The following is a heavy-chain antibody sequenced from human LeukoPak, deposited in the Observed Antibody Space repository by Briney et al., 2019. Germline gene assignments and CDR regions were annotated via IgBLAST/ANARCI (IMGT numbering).Heavy chain of an antibody. D-gene: IGHD6-13*01. CDR1: GGSISSYY. CDR3: ARDGGYSSSWYRSNWFDP. V-gene: IGHV4-59*01. J-gene: IGHJ5*02. CDR2: IYYSGST. Sequence: PSETLSLTCTVSGGSISSYYWSWIRQPPGKGLEWIGYIYYSGSTNYNPSLKSRVTISVDTSKNQFSLKLSSVTAADTAVYYCARDGGYSSSWYRSNWFDPWGQGTLVTVSS.